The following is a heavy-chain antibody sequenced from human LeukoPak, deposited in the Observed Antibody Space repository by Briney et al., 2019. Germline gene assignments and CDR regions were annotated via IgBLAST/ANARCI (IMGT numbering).Heavy chain of an antibody. CDR3: AKDSSGWSHIYMDV. CDR2: ISAGGGTT. D-gene: IGHD6-19*01. Sequence: PGGSLRLSCAASEFTFSSYAMTWARQAPGKGLEWVSGISAGGGTTYYADSVKGRFSIYRDNYKKTVYLQMNSLRAEHTAVYYCAKDSSGWSHIYMDVWGKGTTVTVSS. J-gene: IGHJ6*03. V-gene: IGHV3-23*01. CDR1: EFTFSSYA.